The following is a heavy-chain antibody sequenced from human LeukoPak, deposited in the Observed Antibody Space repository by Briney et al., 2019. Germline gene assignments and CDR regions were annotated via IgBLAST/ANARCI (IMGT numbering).Heavy chain of an antibody. CDR1: GDSISLSFYY. CDR2: VYYSGTT. V-gene: IGHV4-39*07. D-gene: IGHD6-19*01. Sequence: SETLSRTCSVSGDSISLSFYYWGWIRQPPGKALEWIGSVYYSGTTSYNPSLKSRVTISVDMSKNHFSLRLRSVTAADTAMYYCARGTLYRGWSYYLDFWGQGSQVTVSS. CDR3: ARGTLYRGWSYYLDF. J-gene: IGHJ4*02.